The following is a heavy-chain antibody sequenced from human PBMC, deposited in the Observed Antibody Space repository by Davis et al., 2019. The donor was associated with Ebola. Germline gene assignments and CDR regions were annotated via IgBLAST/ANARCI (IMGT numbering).Heavy chain of an antibody. Sequence: SETLSLTCTVSGGSISSSSYYWGWIRQPPGKGLEWIGSIYYSGSTYYNPSLKSRVTVSVDTSTSTVYMELSSLRSEDTAVYYCASGYCSGGSCPRGGRGYYYYGMDVWGQGTTVTVSS. V-gene: IGHV4-39*07. CDR1: GGSISSSSYY. CDR2: IYYSGST. J-gene: IGHJ6*02. CDR3: ASGYCSGGSCPRGGRGYYYYGMDV. D-gene: IGHD2-15*01.